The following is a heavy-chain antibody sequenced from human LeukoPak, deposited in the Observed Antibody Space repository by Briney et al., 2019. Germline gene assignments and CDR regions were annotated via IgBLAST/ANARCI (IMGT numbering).Heavy chain of an antibody. D-gene: IGHD4-23*01. CDR3: ARGSTYGGVDY. Sequence: ASVKVSCKASGYTFTGYYMHWVRQAPGQGLEWMGWISAYNGNTNYAQKLQGRVTMTTDTSTSTAYMELRSLRSDDTAVYYCARGSTYGGVDYWGQGTLVTVSS. CDR1: GYTFTGYY. V-gene: IGHV1-18*04. CDR2: ISAYNGNT. J-gene: IGHJ4*02.